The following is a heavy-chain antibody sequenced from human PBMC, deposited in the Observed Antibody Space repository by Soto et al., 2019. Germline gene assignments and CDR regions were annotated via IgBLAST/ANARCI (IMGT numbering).Heavy chain of an antibody. J-gene: IGHJ3*02. CDR1: GFTFSSYS. CDR3: ARCTQFDFGAFDI. Sequence: EVQLVESGGGLVKPGGSLRLSCAASGFTFSSYSMNWVRQAPGKGLEWVSSISSSSSYIYYADSVKGRFTISRDNAKNSLYLQMNSLRAEDTAVYYCARCTQFDFGAFDIWGQGTRGTVSS. D-gene: IGHD3-10*01. V-gene: IGHV3-21*01. CDR2: ISSSSSYI.